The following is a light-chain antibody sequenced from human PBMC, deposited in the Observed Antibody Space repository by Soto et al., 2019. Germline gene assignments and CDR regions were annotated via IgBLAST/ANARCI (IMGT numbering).Light chain of an antibody. V-gene: IGLV2-8*01. CDR3: SSYAGSDNLI. CDR2: EVT. CDR1: SSDVGVYKY. Sequence: QSVLTQPPSASGSPGQSVTISCTGTSSDVGVYKYVSWYQQHPGKAPKLLIYEVTERPSGVPDRIAGSKSGNTASLAVSGLQADDEADYYCSSYAGSDNLIFGGGTKLTVL. J-gene: IGLJ2*01.